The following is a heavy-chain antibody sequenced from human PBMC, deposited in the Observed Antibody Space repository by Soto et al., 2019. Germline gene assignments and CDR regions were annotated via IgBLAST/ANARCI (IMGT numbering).Heavy chain of an antibody. V-gene: IGHV1-69*02. CDR1: GGTFGRYP. D-gene: IGHD7-27*01. CDR2: IVPGHDIV. CDR3: ARVFQRLTMGITYYFYMDV. Sequence: QVQLVQSGAEVRKPGSSVKVSCEASGGTFGRYPISWVRQAPGQGLEWMGRIVPGHDIVNYAQKFQPRVTITADTSTLTAYLDLSGLKYADTAVYFYARVFQRLTMGITYYFYMDVFGNWTTVTVSS. J-gene: IGHJ6*03.